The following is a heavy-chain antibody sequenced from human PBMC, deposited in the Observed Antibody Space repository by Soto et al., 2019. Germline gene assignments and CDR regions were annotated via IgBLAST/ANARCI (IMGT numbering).Heavy chain of an antibody. J-gene: IGHJ4*02. V-gene: IGHV3-20*04. D-gene: IGHD3-22*01. CDR2: INWNGGSK. CDR1: GFTFDEYA. Sequence: EVQLVESGGGVVRPGGSLRLSCAASGFTFDEYALTWVRQAPGKGLEWVAGINWNGGSKGYADSVKGRFTISRDNAKSSLYLQMNYLRAEDTAFYFCARATQSYYDTSGYYSYVHWGQGAQVTVSS. CDR3: ARATQSYYDTSGYYSYVH.